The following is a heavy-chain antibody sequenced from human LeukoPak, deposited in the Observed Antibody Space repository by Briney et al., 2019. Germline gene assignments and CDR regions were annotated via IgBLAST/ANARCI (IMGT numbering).Heavy chain of an antibody. CDR3: ARAAYCSSTSCYTGNWFDP. Sequence: ASVKVSCKASGYTFTSYGISWVRQAPGQGLEWMGWISAYNGNTNYAQKLQGRVTMTTDTSTSTAYMELRSLRSDDTAVYYCARAAYCSSTSCYTGNWFDPWGQGTLVTVSS. CDR2: ISAYNGNT. CDR1: GYTFTSYG. J-gene: IGHJ5*02. D-gene: IGHD2-2*02. V-gene: IGHV1-18*01.